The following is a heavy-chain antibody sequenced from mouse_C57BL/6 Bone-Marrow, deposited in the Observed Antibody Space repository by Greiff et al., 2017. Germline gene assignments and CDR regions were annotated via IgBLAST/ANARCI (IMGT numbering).Heavy chain of an antibody. D-gene: IGHD2-5*01. V-gene: IGHV1-62-2*01. CDR1: GYTFTEYT. J-gene: IGHJ3*01. CDR2: FYPGSGSI. CDR3: ARHEAYYSNYLTWCAY. Sequence: QVQLQQSGAELVKPGASVKLSCKASGYTFTEYTIHWVKQRSGQGLEWIGWFYPGSGSIKYNEKFKDKATLTADKSSSTVYMERSRLTSEDSAVYFCARHEAYYSNYLTWCAYWGQGTLVTVSA.